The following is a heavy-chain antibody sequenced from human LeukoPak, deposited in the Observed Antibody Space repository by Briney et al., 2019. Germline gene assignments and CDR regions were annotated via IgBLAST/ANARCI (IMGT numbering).Heavy chain of an antibody. Sequence: PSETLSLTCTVSGGSISGYYWSWIRQPPGKGLEWIGYIYYSGSTNYNPSLKSRVTISVDTSKNQFSLKLSSVTAADTAVYYCARHAGNDAFDIWGQGTMVTVSS. CDR3: ARHAGNDAFDI. J-gene: IGHJ3*02. CDR2: IYYSGST. CDR1: GGSISGYY. V-gene: IGHV4-59*08. D-gene: IGHD1-26*01.